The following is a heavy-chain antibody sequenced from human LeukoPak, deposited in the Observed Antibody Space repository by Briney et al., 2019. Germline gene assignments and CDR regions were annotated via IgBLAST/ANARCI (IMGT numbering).Heavy chain of an antibody. D-gene: IGHD5-12*01. CDR2: VKQDGSEQ. J-gene: IGHJ4*02. Sequence: GGSLRLSCAASGFTFTTYWMGWVRQAPGKGLEWVANVKQDGSEQYYVDSVKGRFTISRDNSKNTLYLQMNSLRAEDTAVYYCAKGLGLPDDIVATMIFDYWGQGTLVTVSS. CDR3: AKGLGLPDDIVATMIFDY. CDR1: GFTFTTYW. V-gene: IGHV3-7*01.